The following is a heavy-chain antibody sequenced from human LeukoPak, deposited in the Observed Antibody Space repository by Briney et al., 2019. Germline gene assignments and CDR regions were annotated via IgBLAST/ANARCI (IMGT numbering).Heavy chain of an antibody. V-gene: IGHV3-7*01. J-gene: IGHJ6*02. Sequence: GGSLRLSCAASGFTFSSYWMSWVRQAPGKGLEWVANIKQDGSEKYYVDSVKGRFTISRDNAKNSLYLQMNSLRAEDTAVYYCARPQSIAARPHYYYYGMDVWGQGTTVTVSS. CDR1: GFTFSSYW. D-gene: IGHD6-6*01. CDR3: ARPQSIAARPHYYYYGMDV. CDR2: IKQDGSEK.